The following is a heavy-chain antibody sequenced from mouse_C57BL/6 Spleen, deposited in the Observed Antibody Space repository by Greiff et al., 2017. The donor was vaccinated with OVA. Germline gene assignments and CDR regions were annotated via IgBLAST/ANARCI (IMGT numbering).Heavy chain of an antibody. Sequence: EVQVVESGGGLVKPGGSLKLSCAASGFTFSDYGMHWVRQAPEKGLEWVAYISSGSSTIYYADTVKGRFTISRDNAKNTLFLQMTSLRSEDTAMYYCARSYDGYYYAMDYWGQGTSVTVSS. D-gene: IGHD2-3*01. CDR3: ARSYDGYYYAMDY. V-gene: IGHV5-17*01. CDR2: ISSGSSTI. J-gene: IGHJ4*01. CDR1: GFTFSDYG.